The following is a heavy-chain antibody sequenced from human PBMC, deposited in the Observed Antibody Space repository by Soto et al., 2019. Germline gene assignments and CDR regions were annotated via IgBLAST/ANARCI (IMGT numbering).Heavy chain of an antibody. CDR1: GFTFDDYA. CDR3: AKARSSWYYFDY. V-gene: IGHV3-9*01. J-gene: IGHJ4*02. Sequence: GGSLRLSCAASGFTFDDYAMHWVRQAPGKGLEWVSGISWNSGSIGYADSVKGRFTISRDNAKNSLYLQMNSLRAEDTALYYCAKARSSWYYFDYWGQGTLVTVSS. CDR2: ISWNSGSI. D-gene: IGHD6-13*01.